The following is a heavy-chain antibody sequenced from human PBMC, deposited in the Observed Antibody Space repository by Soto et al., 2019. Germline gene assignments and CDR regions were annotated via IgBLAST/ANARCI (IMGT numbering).Heavy chain of an antibody. J-gene: IGHJ3*02. D-gene: IGHD6-6*01. CDR1: GFTFSSYA. V-gene: IGHV3-23*01. Sequence: GESLKISCAASGFTFSSYAMSWVRQAPGKGLEWVSAISGSGGSTYYADSVKGRFTISRDNSKNTLYLQMNSLRAEDTAVYYCAKLAASIAARPAFDIWGQGTMVTVSS. CDR2: ISGSGGST. CDR3: AKLAASIAARPAFDI.